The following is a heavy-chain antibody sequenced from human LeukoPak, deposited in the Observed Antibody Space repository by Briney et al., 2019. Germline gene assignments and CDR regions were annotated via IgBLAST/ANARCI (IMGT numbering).Heavy chain of an antibody. CDR1: GGTFSSYA. D-gene: IGHD3-22*01. V-gene: IGHV1-69*05. J-gene: IGHJ4*02. CDR3: ASDSSGYYYFSG. CDR2: IIPIFGTA. Sequence: GSSVKVSCKASGGTFSSYAISWVRQAPGQGLEWMGGIIPIFGTANYAQKFQGRVTITTDESTSTAYMELSSLRSEDTAVYYCASDSSGYYYFSGWGQGTLVTVSS.